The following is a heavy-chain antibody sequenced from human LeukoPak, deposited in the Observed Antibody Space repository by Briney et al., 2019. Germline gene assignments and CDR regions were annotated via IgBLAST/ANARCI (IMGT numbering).Heavy chain of an antibody. J-gene: IGHJ4*02. V-gene: IGHV3-30-3*01. Sequence: SGGSLRLSCAASGFTFSSYAMHWVRQAPGKGLEWVAVISYDGSNKYYADSVKGRFTISRDNSKNTLYLQMNSLRAEDTAVYYCARDEGSGSSQPFDYWGQGTLVTVSS. CDR2: ISYDGSNK. CDR1: GFTFSSYA. CDR3: ARDEGSGSSQPFDY. D-gene: IGHD1-26*01.